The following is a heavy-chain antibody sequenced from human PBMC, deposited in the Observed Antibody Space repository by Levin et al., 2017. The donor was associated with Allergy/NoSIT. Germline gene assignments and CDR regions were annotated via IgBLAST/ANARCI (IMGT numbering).Heavy chain of an antibody. CDR2: ISHRGFT. CDR1: GGSFDGYY. CDR3: AVFSLRYGAFDI. D-gene: IGHD4-17*01. J-gene: IGHJ3*02. Sequence: SETLSLTCAVYGGSFDGYYWSWIRQSPGKGLEWIGEISHRGFTTYNPSLESRVTMSVDTSRNQFSVRLNSVTAADTAMYYCAVFSLRYGAFDIWGQGTMVTVSS. V-gene: IGHV4-34*01.